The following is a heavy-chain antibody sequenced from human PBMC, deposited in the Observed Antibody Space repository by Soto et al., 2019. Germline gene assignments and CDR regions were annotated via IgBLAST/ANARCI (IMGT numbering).Heavy chain of an antibody. V-gene: IGHV3-11*01. CDR1: GFTFSDYY. D-gene: IGHD3-10*01. CDR2: ISSSGSTI. CDR3: ARDTITMVRGVSFYYYGMDV. Sequence: PGGSLRLSCAASGFTFSDYYMSWIRQAPGKGLEWVSYISSSGSTIYYADSVKGRFTISRDNAKNSLYLQMNSLRAEDTAVYYCARDTITMVRGVSFYYYGMDVWGQGTTVTVSS. J-gene: IGHJ6*02.